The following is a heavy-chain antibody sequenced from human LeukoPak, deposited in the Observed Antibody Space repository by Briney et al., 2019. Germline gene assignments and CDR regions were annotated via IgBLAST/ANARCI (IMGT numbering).Heavy chain of an antibody. Sequence: KSSETLSLTCAVYGWSFSGYYWSWIRQPPGKGLEWLGDLKHSGSTTYNPSLKSRVTISVDTSMNQFSLKLSSVTAADTAVYYCARGGGYSGYDLDYWGQGTLVTVSS. V-gene: IGHV4-34*01. D-gene: IGHD5-12*01. CDR3: ARGGGYSGYDLDY. CDR2: LKHSGST. CDR1: GWSFSGYY. J-gene: IGHJ4*02.